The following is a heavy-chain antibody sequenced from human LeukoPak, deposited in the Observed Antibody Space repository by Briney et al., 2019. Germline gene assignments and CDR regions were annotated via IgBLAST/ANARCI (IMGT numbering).Heavy chain of an antibody. Sequence: SGTLSLTCAVSGGSISSSNWWSWVRQPPGKGLEWIGSIYYSGSTYYNPSLKSRVTISVDTSKNQFSLRLRSVTAADTAVYYCARVTGYMIEDYFDYWGQGTPVTVSS. CDR3: ARVTGYMIEDYFDY. V-gene: IGHV4-4*02. D-gene: IGHD3-22*01. CDR2: IYYSGST. J-gene: IGHJ4*02. CDR1: GGSISSSNW.